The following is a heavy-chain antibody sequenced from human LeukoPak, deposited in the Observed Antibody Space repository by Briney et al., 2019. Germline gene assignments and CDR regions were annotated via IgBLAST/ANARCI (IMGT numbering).Heavy chain of an antibody. CDR2: INHSGST. CDR3: ARHLFHDTYYYGSGSYSLPHFDY. D-gene: IGHD3-10*01. CDR1: GFTFSNAW. V-gene: IGHV4-34*01. J-gene: IGHJ4*02. Sequence: GSLRLSCAASGFTFSNAWMSWVRQPPGKGLEWIGEINHSGSTNYNPSLKSRLSISVDTSKIQFSLKLSSVTAADTAVYYCARHLFHDTYYYGSGSYSLPHFDYWGQGTLVTVSS.